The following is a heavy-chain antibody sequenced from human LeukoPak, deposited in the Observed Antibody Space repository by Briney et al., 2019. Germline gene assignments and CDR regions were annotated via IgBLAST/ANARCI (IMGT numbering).Heavy chain of an antibody. Sequence: ASVKVSCKASGYTFTGYYMHWVRQAPGQGLEWMGWINPNSGGTNYAQKFQGRVTMTRDTSISTAYMELSRLRSDDTAVYYCARDLGAVAGDFDYWGQGTLVTVSS. V-gene: IGHV1-2*02. CDR2: INPNSGGT. D-gene: IGHD6-19*01. CDR1: GYTFTGYY. CDR3: ARDLGAVAGDFDY. J-gene: IGHJ4*02.